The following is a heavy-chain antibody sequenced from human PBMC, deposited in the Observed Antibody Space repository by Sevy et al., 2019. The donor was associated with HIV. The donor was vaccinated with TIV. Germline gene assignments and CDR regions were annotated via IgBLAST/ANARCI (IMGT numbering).Heavy chain of an antibody. CDR2: INPNSGGT. Sequence: ASVKVSCKASGYTFTGYYMHWVRQAPGQGLEWMGWINPNSGGTNYAQEFQGRVTMTRDTSISTPYMELSRLGSDDTAVYYCARGGFGDTFDYWGQGTLVTVSS. J-gene: IGHJ4*02. D-gene: IGHD3-10*01. CDR3: ARGGFGDTFDY. CDR1: GYTFTGYY. V-gene: IGHV1-2*02.